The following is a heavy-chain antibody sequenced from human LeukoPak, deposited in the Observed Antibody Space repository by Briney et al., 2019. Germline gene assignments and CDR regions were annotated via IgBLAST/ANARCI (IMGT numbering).Heavy chain of an antibody. CDR3: AGRVASVGV. D-gene: IGHD2-8*01. Sequence: GASVKVSCKASGYTFTSYGISWVRQAPGQGLEWVGWISNYYGNTNYAQTLPDRAIMTTDTSTRTPYMHLGGLCSDGTAVCFFAGRVASVGVWGQGTMVTVSS. CDR2: ISNYYGNT. J-gene: IGHJ4*02. V-gene: IGHV1-18*01. CDR1: GYTFTSYG.